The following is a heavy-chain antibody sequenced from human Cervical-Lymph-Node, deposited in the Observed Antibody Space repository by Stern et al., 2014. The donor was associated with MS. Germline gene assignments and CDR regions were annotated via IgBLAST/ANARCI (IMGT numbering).Heavy chain of an antibody. J-gene: IGHJ4*02. CDR2: ISSSSSYI. CDR1: GFTFSRYS. Sequence: EMQLVESGGGLVKPGGSLRLSCAASGFTFSRYSMNWVRQAPGKGLEWVSSISSSSSYIYYADSVKGRFTISRDNAKNSLYLQMNSLRAEDTAVYYCARDQHGDYYDSSGYYDAPIDYWGQGTLVTVSS. CDR3: ARDQHGDYYDSSGYYDAPIDY. V-gene: IGHV3-21*01. D-gene: IGHD3-22*01.